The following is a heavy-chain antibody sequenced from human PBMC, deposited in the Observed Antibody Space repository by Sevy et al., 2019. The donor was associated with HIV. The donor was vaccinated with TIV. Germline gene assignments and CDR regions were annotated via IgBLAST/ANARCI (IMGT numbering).Heavy chain of an antibody. CDR2: IYYSGST. Sequence: SETLSLTCTVSGGSISSYYWSWIRQPPGKGLEWIGYIYYSGSTNYNPSLKSRVTISVDTSKNQFSLKLSSVTAADTAVYYCAREVGEGSSWHIDYCGQGTLVTVSS. J-gene: IGHJ4*02. CDR3: AREVGEGSSWHIDY. D-gene: IGHD6-13*01. V-gene: IGHV4-59*01. CDR1: GGSISSYY.